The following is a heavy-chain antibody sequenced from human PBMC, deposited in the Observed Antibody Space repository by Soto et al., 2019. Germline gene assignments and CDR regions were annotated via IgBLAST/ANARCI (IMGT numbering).Heavy chain of an antibody. CDR1: GGSINSVDYY. J-gene: IGHJ6*02. Sequence: TLSLTCTVSGGSINSVDYYWSWIRQPPGKALEWLARIDWEDDKYYSTSLRTRLTISKDTSKKQVVLTMTNMDPIDTATYYCARTGLMVRALDVWGQGTTVTVSS. V-gene: IGHV2-70*11. CDR2: IDWEDDK. CDR3: ARTGLMVRALDV. D-gene: IGHD3-10*01.